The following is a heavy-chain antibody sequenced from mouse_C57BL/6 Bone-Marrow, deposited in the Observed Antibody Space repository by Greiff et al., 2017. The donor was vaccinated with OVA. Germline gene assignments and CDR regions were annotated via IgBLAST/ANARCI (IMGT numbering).Heavy chain of an antibody. V-gene: IGHV2-2*01. CDR3: ARKGIPYYAMDY. J-gene: IGHJ4*01. CDR2: IWSGGST. Sequence: VQLQQSGPGLVQPSQSLSITCTVSGFSLTSYGVHWVRQSPGKGLEWLGVIWSGGSTDYNAAFISRLSISKDNSKSQVFFKMNSLQADDTAIYYCARKGIPYYAMDYWGQGTSVTVSS. CDR1: GFSLTSYG.